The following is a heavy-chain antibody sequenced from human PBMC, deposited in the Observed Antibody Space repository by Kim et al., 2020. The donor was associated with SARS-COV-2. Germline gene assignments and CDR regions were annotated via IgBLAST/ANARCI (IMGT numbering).Heavy chain of an antibody. V-gene: IGHV3-30-3*01. CDR1: GFTFSSYA. CDR2: ISYDGSNK. D-gene: IGHD5-12*01. Sequence: GESLRLSCAASGFTFSSYAMHWVRQAPGKGLEWVAVISYDGSNKYYADSVKGRFTISRDNSKNTLYLQMNSLRAEDTAVYYCARPGGYSGYDFHFDYWGQGTLVTVSS. J-gene: IGHJ4*02. CDR3: ARPGGYSGYDFHFDY.